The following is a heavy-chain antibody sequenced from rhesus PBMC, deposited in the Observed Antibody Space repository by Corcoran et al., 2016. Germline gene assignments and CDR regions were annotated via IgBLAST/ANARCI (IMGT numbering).Heavy chain of an antibody. CDR1: GGSISSNY. Sequence: QLQLQESGPGLVKPSETLSLTCAVSGGSISSNYWSWIRQPPGKGREWMGRISGSGGSTDYNPSLKSLVNISTDTSKNQFSLKLSSVTAADTAVYYCARETFYYDSGYYTSFDYWGQGVLVTVSS. CDR3: ARETFYYDSGYYTSFDY. V-gene: IGHV4-173*01. D-gene: IGHD3-28*01. J-gene: IGHJ4*01. CDR2: ISGSGGST.